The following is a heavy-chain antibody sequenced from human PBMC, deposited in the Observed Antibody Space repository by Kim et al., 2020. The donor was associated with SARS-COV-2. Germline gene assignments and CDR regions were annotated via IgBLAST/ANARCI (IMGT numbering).Heavy chain of an antibody. Sequence: GGSLRLSCAASGFTFISYAMHWVRQAPGKGLEYVAAIRSDGTNTYYADSVKGRFTISRDNSKNTLYLQMNSVRAEDTAVYYCAKDWAGGYAFYGMDVWGQGTAVTVSS. D-gene: IGHD5-12*01. CDR1: GFTFISYA. CDR2: IRSDGTNT. V-gene: IGHV3-30*18. J-gene: IGHJ6*02. CDR3: AKDWAGGYAFYGMDV.